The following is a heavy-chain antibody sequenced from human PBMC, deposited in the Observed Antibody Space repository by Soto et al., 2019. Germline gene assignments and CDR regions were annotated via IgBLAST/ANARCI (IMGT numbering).Heavy chain of an antibody. J-gene: IGHJ4*02. V-gene: IGHV3-15*01. Sequence: EVQQVESGGGLVKPGGSLRLSCAASGFTFRDAWMSWVRQTPGKGLEWVGLIKAKAAGGTAHFAAPVTGRFTISRDDSKNTVYLQMNTLKTEDTAVYYCTTPRGWELLYWGQGTLVTVSS. D-gene: IGHD1-26*01. CDR1: GFTFRDAW. CDR2: IKAKAAGGTA. CDR3: TTPRGWELLY.